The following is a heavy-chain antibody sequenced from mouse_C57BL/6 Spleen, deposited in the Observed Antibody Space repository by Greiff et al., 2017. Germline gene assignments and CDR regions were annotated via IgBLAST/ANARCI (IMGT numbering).Heavy chain of an antibody. J-gene: IGHJ4*01. CDR2: IDPEDGDT. CDR1: GFNIKDYY. D-gene: IGHD2-5*01. Sequence: EVQLQQSGAELVRPGASVKLSCTASGFNIKDYYMHWVKQRPEQGLEWIGRIDPEDGDTEYAPKFQGKATMTADTSSNTAYLQLSSLTSEDTAVYYCTPYPAYYSNYDAMDYWGQGTSVTVSS. V-gene: IGHV14-1*01. CDR3: TPYPAYYSNYDAMDY.